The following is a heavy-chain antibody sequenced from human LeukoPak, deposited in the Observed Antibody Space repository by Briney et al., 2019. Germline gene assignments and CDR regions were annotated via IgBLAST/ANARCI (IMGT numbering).Heavy chain of an antibody. CDR3: AADMRLGY. D-gene: IGHD2-15*01. V-gene: IGHV4-39*01. CDR1: GGSISSSSYY. J-gene: IGHJ4*02. CDR2: IYYSGST. Sequence: SETLSLTRTVSGGSISSSSYYWGWIRQPPGKGLEWIGSIYYSGSTYYNPSLKSRVTISVDTSKNQFSLKLSSVTAADTAVYYCAADMRLGYWGQGTLVTVSS.